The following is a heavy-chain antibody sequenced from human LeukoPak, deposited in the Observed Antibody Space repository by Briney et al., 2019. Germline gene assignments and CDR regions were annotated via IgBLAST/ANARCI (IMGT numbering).Heavy chain of an antibody. CDR2: FDPEDGET. CDR1: GYTLTELS. V-gene: IGHV1-24*01. J-gene: IGHJ4*02. D-gene: IGHD6-13*01. Sequence: GASVKVSCTVSGYTLTELSMHWVRQAPGKGLEWMGGFDPEDGETIYAQKFQGRVTMTEDTSTDTAYMELSSLRSEDTAVYYCATRSPYSSSWSFHFDYWGQGTLVTVSS. CDR3: ATRSPYSSSWSFHFDY.